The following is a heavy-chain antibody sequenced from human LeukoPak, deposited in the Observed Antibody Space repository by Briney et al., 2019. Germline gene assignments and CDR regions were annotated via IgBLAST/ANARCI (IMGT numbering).Heavy chain of an antibody. V-gene: IGHV3-21*01. CDR2: ISSSSSYI. Sequence: GGSLRLSCAASGFTFSSYSMNWVRQAPGKGLEWVSSISSSSSYIYYADSVKGRFTISRDNAKNSLYLQMNSLRAEDTAVYYCAKPVRYFDWFDYWGQGTLVTVSS. D-gene: IGHD3-9*01. CDR1: GFTFSSYS. CDR3: AKPVRYFDWFDY. J-gene: IGHJ4*02.